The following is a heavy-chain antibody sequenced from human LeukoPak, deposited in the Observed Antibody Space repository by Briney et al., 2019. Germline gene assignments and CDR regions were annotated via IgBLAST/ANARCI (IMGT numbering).Heavy chain of an antibody. CDR2: ISYDGSNK. Sequence: PGGSLRLSCAASGFTFSSYAMHWVRQAPGKGLEWVAVISYDGSNKYYADSVKGRFTISRDNAKSSLYLQLDSLRAEDTAVYYCARDLIGGNAYDYWGQGALVTVSS. CDR3: ARDLIGGNAYDY. J-gene: IGHJ4*02. CDR1: GFTFSSYA. V-gene: IGHV3-30-3*01. D-gene: IGHD2-15*01.